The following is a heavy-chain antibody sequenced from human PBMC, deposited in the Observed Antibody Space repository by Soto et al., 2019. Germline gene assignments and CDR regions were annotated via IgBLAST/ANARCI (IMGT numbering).Heavy chain of an antibody. J-gene: IGHJ6*02. D-gene: IGHD3-10*01. CDR2: VTTSGDTM. Sequence: AGGSLRLSCVASGFTFSRYNMHWVRQAPGKGLGWVAYVTTSGDTMCYADSVEGRFAISRDVAKNSVHLQMNSLGDEDTAVYYCVREEASGSSGLTYHYYYNGMDVWGQGTTVTVSS. V-gene: IGHV3-48*02. CDR3: VREEASGSSGLTYHYYYNGMDV. CDR1: GFTFSRYN.